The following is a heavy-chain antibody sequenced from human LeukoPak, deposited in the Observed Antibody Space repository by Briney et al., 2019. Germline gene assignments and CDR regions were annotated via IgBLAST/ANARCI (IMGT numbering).Heavy chain of an antibody. CDR3: VRGAPSGEVVVAGTRPIDY. J-gene: IGHJ4*02. CDR2: IRYDGRNK. Sequence: GGSLRLSCAASGFIFSSYGMHWVRQAPGKGLEGVAFIRYDGRNKYYADSVKGRFTISRDNAKNSLFLQMTSLRAEDTAVYYCVRGAPSGEVVVAGTRPIDYWGQGTQVTVSS. V-gene: IGHV3-30*02. CDR1: GFIFSSYG. D-gene: IGHD2-15*01.